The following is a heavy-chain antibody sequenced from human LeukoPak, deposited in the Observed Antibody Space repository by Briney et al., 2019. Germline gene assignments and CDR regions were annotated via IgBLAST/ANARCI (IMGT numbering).Heavy chain of an antibody. Sequence: PSETLSLTCAVYGGSFSGYCWSWIRPPPGKGLEWIGEINHSGSTNYNPSLKSRVTISVDTSKNQFSLKLSSVTAADTPVYYCARHRCSGGSCYPMNWFDPWGQGTLVTVSS. D-gene: IGHD2-15*01. V-gene: IGHV4-34*01. J-gene: IGHJ5*02. CDR3: ARHRCSGGSCYPMNWFDP. CDR2: INHSGST. CDR1: GGSFSGYC.